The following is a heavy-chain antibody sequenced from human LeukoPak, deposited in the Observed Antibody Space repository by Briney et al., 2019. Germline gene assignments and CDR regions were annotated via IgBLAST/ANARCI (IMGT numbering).Heavy chain of an antibody. J-gene: IGHJ4*02. CDR3: ARGGGSYLSY. Sequence: PSETLSLTYTVSGGSISSYYWSWIRQPPGKGLEWIGYIYYSGSTNYNPSLKSRVTISVDTSKNQFSLKLSSVTAADTAVYYCARGGGSYLSYWGQGTLVTVSS. CDR2: IYYSGST. V-gene: IGHV4-59*01. CDR1: GGSISSYY. D-gene: IGHD1-26*01.